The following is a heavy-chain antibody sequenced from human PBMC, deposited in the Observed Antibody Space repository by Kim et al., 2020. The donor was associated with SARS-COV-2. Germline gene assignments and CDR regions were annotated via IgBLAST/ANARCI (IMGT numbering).Heavy chain of an antibody. J-gene: IGHJ6*02. CDR1: GYTFTSYA. V-gene: IGHV7-4-1*02. D-gene: IGHD6-13*01. CDR3: AGDVITYSSSWYLPRYYYYGMDV. Sequence: ASVKVSCKASGYTFTSYAMNWVRQAAGQGLEWMGWINTNNGNPTFAQGFTGRFVYSLDTSVSTAYLQISSLKAEDPAVYYCAGDVITYSSSWYLPRYYYYGMDVWGQGTTVTVSS. CDR2: INTNNGNP.